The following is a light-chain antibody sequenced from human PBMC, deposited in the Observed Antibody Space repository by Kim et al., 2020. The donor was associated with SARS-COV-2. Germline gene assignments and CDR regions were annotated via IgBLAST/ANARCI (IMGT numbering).Light chain of an antibody. CDR3: YSTTNNTAI. V-gene: IGLV3-27*01. J-gene: IGLJ2*01. CDR2: KDN. Sequence: VTTAHTAGITCTENVLEKKKYARWFQQKPGQAPVVVIYKDNARPSGIPERFSGSSAGTTVTLTISGAQVEDEADYYCYSTTNNTAIFGGGTQLTVL. CDR1: VLEKKKY.